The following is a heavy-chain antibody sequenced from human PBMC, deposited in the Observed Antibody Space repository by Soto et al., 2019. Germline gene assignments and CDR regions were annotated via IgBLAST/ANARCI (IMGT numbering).Heavy chain of an antibody. CDR2: ISYDGRNK. CDR3: ARGVSTSWLGLRDYYYGMDV. D-gene: IGHD6-13*01. CDR1: VFTFSSYS. V-gene: IGHV3-30*04. Sequence: GGALKVSVAASVFTFSSYSMHWVRQAPGKGLEWVAVISYDGRNKYYADFVRGRFPISRDNSKNPLYLPIDHLKPGDTGVNYLARGVSTSWLGLRDYYYGMDVWGQGTTVTVSS. J-gene: IGHJ6*02.